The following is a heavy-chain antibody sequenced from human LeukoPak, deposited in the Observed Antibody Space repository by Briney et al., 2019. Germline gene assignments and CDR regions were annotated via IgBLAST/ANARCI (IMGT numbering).Heavy chain of an antibody. Sequence: ASVKVSCKASGGTFSSYAISWVRQAPGQGLEWMGGIIPIFGTTNYAQKFQDRVTITADKSTSTAYMELSSLRSEDTAVYYCARVNIGDYYDRFWGAFDIWGQGTMVTVSS. J-gene: IGHJ3*02. CDR2: IIPIFGTT. CDR3: ARVNIGDYYDRFWGAFDI. V-gene: IGHV1-69*06. D-gene: IGHD3-22*01. CDR1: GGTFSSYA.